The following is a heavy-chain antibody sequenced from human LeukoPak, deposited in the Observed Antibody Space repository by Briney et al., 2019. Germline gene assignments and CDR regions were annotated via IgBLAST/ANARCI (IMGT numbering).Heavy chain of an antibody. V-gene: IGHV3-21*01. J-gene: IGHJ5*02. Sequence: PGGSLRLSCAASGFTFSRHSMNWVRQAPGEGLEWVSSIGTRSSSIYYAYSVKGRFTISRDNAKNSLYLQMNSLRAEDTAVYYCARDYYDSSGYTNWFDPWGQGTLVTVSS. CDR1: GFTFSRHS. D-gene: IGHD3-22*01. CDR2: IGTRSSSI. CDR3: ARDYYDSSGYTNWFDP.